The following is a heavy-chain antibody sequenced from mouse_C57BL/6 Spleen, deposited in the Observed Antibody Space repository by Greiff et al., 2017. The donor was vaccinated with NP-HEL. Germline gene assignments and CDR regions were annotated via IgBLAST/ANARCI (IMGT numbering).Heavy chain of an antibody. J-gene: IGHJ4*01. CDR1: GYTFTSYW. Sequence: QVQLQQPGAELVKPGASVKLSCKASGYTFTSYWMHWVKQRPGQGLEWIGMIHPNSGSTNYNEKFKSKATLTVDKSSSTAYMQLSSLTSEDSAVYYCARYNYSNSFYAMDYWGQGTSVTVSS. V-gene: IGHV1-64*01. D-gene: IGHD2-5*01. CDR2: IHPNSGST. CDR3: ARYNYSNSFYAMDY.